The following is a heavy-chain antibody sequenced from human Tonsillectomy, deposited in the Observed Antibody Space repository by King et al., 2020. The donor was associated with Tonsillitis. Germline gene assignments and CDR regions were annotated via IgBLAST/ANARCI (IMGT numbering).Heavy chain of an antibody. D-gene: IGHD3-3*01. CDR1: GGSFSGYY. Sequence: VQLQQWGAGLLKPSETLSLTCAVYGGSFSGYYWSWIRQSPGKGLEWIGEINQSGSTNYNPPLKTRVTISVDTSKNQFSLKLSSVTAADTAVYYCAREFGSYDFWSDYRGWFDPWGQGTLVTVSS. J-gene: IGHJ5*02. V-gene: IGHV4-34*01. CDR3: AREFGSYDFWSDYRGWFDP. CDR2: INQSGST.